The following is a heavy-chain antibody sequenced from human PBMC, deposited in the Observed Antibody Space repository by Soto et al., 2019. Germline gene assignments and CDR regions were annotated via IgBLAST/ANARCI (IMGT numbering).Heavy chain of an antibody. V-gene: IGHV1-18*01. CDR2: ISAYNGNT. J-gene: IGHJ5*02. D-gene: IGHD6-6*01. CDR1: GYTNTSNG. CDR3: AREGWYSSSSNWFDP. Sequence: ASVKVSCKDSGYTNTSNGISWVRQAPGQGLEWMGWISAYNGNTNYAQKLQGRVTMTTDTSTSTAYMELRSLRSDDTAVYYCAREGWYSSSSNWFDPWGQGTLVTVSS.